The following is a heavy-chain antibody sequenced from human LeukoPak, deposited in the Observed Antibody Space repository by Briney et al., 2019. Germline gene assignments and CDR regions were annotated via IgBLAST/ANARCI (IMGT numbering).Heavy chain of an antibody. CDR1: GYTFTTHD. Sequence: ASVKVSCKASGYTFTTHDINWVRQATGQGPEWLGWMSPNSGDTGYAQKFQGRVTMTSDSSISTAYMELSSLRSEDTAIYYCVRTPPNWGFDYWGQGTLVTVSS. V-gene: IGHV1-8*01. CDR2: MSPNSGDT. D-gene: IGHD7-27*01. J-gene: IGHJ4*02. CDR3: VRTPPNWGFDY.